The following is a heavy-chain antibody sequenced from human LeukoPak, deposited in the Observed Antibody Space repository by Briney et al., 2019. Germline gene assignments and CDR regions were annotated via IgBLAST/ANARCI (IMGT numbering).Heavy chain of an antibody. D-gene: IGHD3-3*01. CDR2: ISAYNGNT. J-gene: IGHJ4*02. CDR1: GYTFTSYG. Sequence: ASVKVSCKASGYTFTSYGISWVRQAPGQGLEWMGWISAYNGNTNYAQKLQGRVTMTTDTSTSTAYMELRSLRSDDTAVYYCARARFVRITIFGVVIADGFGYWGQGTLVTVSS. CDR3: ARARFVRITIFGVVIADGFGY. V-gene: IGHV1-18*01.